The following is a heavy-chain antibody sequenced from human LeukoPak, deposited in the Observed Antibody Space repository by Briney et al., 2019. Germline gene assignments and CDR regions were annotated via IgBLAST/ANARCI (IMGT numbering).Heavy chain of an antibody. CDR1: GGTFSSYA. J-gene: IGHJ4*02. D-gene: IGHD3-9*01. V-gene: IGHV1-69*13. CDR2: IIPIFGTA. Sequence: GASVKVSCKASGGTFSSYAISWVRQAPGQGLEWMGGIIPIFGTANYAQKFQGRVTITADESTSTAYMELSSLRSEDTAVYYCAREGAGHYDTLTGYYYFYYWVQGTLVTVSS. CDR3: AREGAGHYDTLTGYYYFYY.